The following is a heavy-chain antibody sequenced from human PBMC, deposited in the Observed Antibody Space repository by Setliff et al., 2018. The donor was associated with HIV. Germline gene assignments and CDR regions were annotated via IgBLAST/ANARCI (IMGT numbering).Heavy chain of an antibody. J-gene: IGHJ4*02. CDR2: INHSGST. Sequence: PSETLSLTCAVYGGSFSDYYWSRIRQPPGKGLEWIGEINHSGSTNYNSSLKSRLALSVDVSKNQFSLKLSSVTAADTAVYYCARGGTAAAGYFDNWGQGTQVTVSS. D-gene: IGHD6-13*01. CDR3: ARGGTAAAGYFDN. CDR1: GGSFSDYY. V-gene: IGHV4-34*01.